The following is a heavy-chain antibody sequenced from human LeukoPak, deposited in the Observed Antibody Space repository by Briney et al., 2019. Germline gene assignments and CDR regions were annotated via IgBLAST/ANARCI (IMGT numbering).Heavy chain of an antibody. V-gene: IGHV1-18*01. CDR3: ARDYYDNQVDY. J-gene: IGHJ4*02. CDR2: ISAYNGNT. CDR1: GYTFTSYA. Sequence: ASVKVSCKASGYTFTSYAMNWVRQAPGQGLEWMGWISAYNGNTNYAQKLQGRVTMTTDTSTSTAYMELRSLRSDDTAVYYCARDYYDNQVDYWGQGTLVTVSS. D-gene: IGHD3-22*01.